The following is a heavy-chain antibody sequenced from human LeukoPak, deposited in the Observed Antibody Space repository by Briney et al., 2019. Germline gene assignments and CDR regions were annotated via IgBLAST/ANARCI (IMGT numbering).Heavy chain of an antibody. CDR2: IKEHGSDK. CDR1: GFTFSEEW. V-gene: IGHV3-7*01. Sequence: GGSLRLSCAASGFTFSEEWVSCGREAPGKGLEWVANIKEHGSDKNYMDPVKGRFPISRDNAKTPLSLQMNSLRAEDTAVYYCVRRATNFDHWGQGPLVSVSS. CDR3: VRRATNFDH. J-gene: IGHJ4*02.